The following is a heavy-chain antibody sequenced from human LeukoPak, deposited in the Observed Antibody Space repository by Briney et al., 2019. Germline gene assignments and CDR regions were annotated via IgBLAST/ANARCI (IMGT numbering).Heavy chain of an antibody. CDR2: ISGDGGSI. CDR1: GFTFSSNA. V-gene: IGHV3-43*02. Sequence: GGSLRLSCAASGFTFSSNAMSWVRQAPGKGLEWVSLISGDGGSIYYADSVKGRFTISRDNSKNSLYLQMNSLRTEDTALYYCAKEDYSSSWYALDYWGQGTLVTVSS. J-gene: IGHJ4*02. D-gene: IGHD6-13*01. CDR3: AKEDYSSSWYALDY.